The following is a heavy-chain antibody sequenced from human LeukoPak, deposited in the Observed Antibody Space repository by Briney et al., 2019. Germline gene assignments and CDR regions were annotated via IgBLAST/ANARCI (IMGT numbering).Heavy chain of an antibody. V-gene: IGHV1-2*02. J-gene: IGHJ4*02. CDR1: GYIFTGYH. CDR3: ARAHKVMITFGGVIAGPDY. Sequence: GAAVNFSLKASGYIFTGYHMHELRQAGARGREGMGWINPSSGGTTHAQKFQGRVTMTRATYIGTAYMELSRLRSDDTAVYYCARAHKVMITFGGVIAGPDYWGQGTLVTVSS. CDR2: INPSSGGT. D-gene: IGHD3-16*02.